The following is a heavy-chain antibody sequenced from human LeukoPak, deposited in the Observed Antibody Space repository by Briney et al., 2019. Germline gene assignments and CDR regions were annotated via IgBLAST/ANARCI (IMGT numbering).Heavy chain of an antibody. V-gene: IGHV4-4*07. Sequence: SETLSLTCTVSGGSISSYYWSWIRQPAGKGLEWIGRIYTSGSTNYNPSLKSRVTMAVDTSKNQFSLKLSSVTAADTAVYYCASSPDYGDYFDYWGQGTLVTVSS. CDR3: ASSPDYGDYFDY. CDR2: IYTSGST. CDR1: GGSISSYY. D-gene: IGHD4-17*01. J-gene: IGHJ4*02.